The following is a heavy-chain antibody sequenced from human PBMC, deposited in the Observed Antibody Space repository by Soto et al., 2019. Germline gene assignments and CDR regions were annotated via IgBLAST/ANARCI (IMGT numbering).Heavy chain of an antibody. D-gene: IGHD3-10*01. J-gene: IGHJ6*02. Sequence: SVKVSCKASGGTFSSYAISWVRQAPGQGLEWMGGIIPIFGTTNYAQKFQGRVTITADKSTSTAYMELSSLRSEDTAVYYCAKDRTYCSGTHANGMDVWGQGTTVTVS. CDR2: IIPIFGTT. V-gene: IGHV1-69*06. CDR3: AKDRTYCSGTHANGMDV. CDR1: GGTFSSYA.